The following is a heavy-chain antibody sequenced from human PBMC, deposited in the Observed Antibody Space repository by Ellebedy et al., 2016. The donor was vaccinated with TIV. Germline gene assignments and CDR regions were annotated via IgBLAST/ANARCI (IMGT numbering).Heavy chain of an antibody. CDR3: AKGRSYFDF. V-gene: IGHV3-23*01. J-gene: IGHJ4*02. Sequence: GESLKISXVASGFTFNNYTMSWVRQAPGKGLEWVSGISASGGNTYYADSVKGRFTISRDSSKNTLCLQVNSLRAEDTAVYYCAKGRSYFDFWGQGTLVTVSS. CDR1: GFTFNNYT. CDR2: ISASGGNT.